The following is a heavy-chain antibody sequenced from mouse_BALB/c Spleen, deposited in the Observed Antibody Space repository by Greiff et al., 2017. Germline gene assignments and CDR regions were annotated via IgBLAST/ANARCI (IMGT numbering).Heavy chain of an antibody. Sequence: EVMLVESGGGLVQPGGSLRLSCATSGFTFTDYYMSWVRQPPGKALEWLGFIRNKANGYTTEYSASVKGRFTISRDNAQSILYLQMNTLRAEDSATYDCARDSPYYGNWGYWGQGTSVTVSS. D-gene: IGHD2-10*01. J-gene: IGHJ4*01. CDR1: GFTFTDYY. V-gene: IGHV7-3*02. CDR2: IRNKANGYTT. CDR3: ARDSPYYGNWGY.